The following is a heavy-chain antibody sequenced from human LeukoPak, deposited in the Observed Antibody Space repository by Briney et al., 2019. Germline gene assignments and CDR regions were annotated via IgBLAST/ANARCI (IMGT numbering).Heavy chain of an antibody. V-gene: IGHV3-23*01. CDR2: ISGSGGST. Sequence: PGGSLRLSCAASGFTFSSYAMSWVRQAPGKGLEWVSAISGSGGSTYYADSVKGRFTISRDNSKNTLYLQMNSLRAEDTAVCYRAKTVNTAMVPFDYWGQGTLVTVSS. J-gene: IGHJ4*02. CDR3: AKTVNTAMVPFDY. CDR1: GFTFSSYA. D-gene: IGHD5-18*01.